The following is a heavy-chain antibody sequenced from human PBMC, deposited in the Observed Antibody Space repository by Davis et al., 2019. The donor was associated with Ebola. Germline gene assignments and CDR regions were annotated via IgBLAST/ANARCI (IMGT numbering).Heavy chain of an antibody. D-gene: IGHD2-15*01. V-gene: IGHV3-33*08. CDR2: IWYDGSNK. Sequence: GESLKISCAASGFTFSSYGMHWVRQAPGKGLEWVAVIWYDGSNKYYADSVKGRFTISRDNSKNTLYLQMNSLRAEDTAVYYCASTQRGGCSGGSCYSPYYYYYGMDVWGQGTTVTVSS. CDR3: ASTQRGGCSGGSCYSPYYYYYGMDV. J-gene: IGHJ6*02. CDR1: GFTFSSYG.